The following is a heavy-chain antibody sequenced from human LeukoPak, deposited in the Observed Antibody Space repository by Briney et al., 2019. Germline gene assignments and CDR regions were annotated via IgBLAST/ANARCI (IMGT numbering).Heavy chain of an antibody. CDR1: GGSISSYY. CDR2: IYYSGST. Sequence: SETLSLTCTVSGGSISSYYWSWIRQPPGKGLEWIGYIYYSGSTNYNPSLKSRVTISVDTSKNQFSLKLSSVTAADTAVYYCARLGIAAAGKEEYFQHWGQGTLVTVSS. V-gene: IGHV4-59*08. D-gene: IGHD6-13*01. CDR3: ARLGIAAAGKEEYFQH. J-gene: IGHJ1*01.